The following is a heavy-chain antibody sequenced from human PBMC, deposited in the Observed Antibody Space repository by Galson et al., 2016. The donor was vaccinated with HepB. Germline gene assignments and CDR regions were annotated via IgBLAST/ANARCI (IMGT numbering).Heavy chain of an antibody. D-gene: IGHD6-19*01. J-gene: IGHJ6*02. V-gene: IGHV3-9*01. CDR2: ISWNSGSI. Sequence: SLRLSCAASGFTFDDYAMHWVRQAPGKGLEWVSGISWNSGSIGYADSVKGRFTISRDNVKNSLYLQMNNPRAEETALYYCATLSLAVTDPNDSYGMDVWGQGTTVAFSS. CDR1: GFTFDDYA. CDR3: ATLSLAVTDPNDSYGMDV.